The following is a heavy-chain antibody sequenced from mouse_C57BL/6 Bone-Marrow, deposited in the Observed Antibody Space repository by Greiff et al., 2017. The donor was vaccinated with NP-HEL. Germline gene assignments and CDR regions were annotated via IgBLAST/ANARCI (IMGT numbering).Heavy chain of an antibody. V-gene: IGHV1-55*01. Sequence: QVQLKESGAELVKPGASVKMSCKASGYTFTSYWITWVKQRPGQGLEWIGDIYPGDGSTNYNEKFKGKATLTVDTSSSTAYMQLSSLTSEDSAVYYCAKWDGFDYWGQGTTLTVSS. D-gene: IGHD4-1*01. CDR1: GYTFTSYW. CDR2: IYPGDGST. CDR3: AKWDGFDY. J-gene: IGHJ2*01.